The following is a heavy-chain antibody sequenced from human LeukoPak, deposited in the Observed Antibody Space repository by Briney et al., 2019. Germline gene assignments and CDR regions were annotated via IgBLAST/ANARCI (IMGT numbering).Heavy chain of an antibody. V-gene: IGHV4-59*08. J-gene: IGHJ4*02. CDR3: ARGATARPFDY. CDR1: GVSISSYY. Sequence: SETLSLTCTVSGVSISSYYWSWIRQPPGKGLEWIGYIYYSGSTNYNPSLKSRVTISVDTSKNQFSLKLSSVTAADTAVYYCARGATARPFDYWGQGTLVTVSS. CDR2: IYYSGST. D-gene: IGHD1-26*01.